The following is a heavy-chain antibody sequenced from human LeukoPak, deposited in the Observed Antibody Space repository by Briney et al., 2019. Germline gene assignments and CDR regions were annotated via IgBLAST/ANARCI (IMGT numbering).Heavy chain of an antibody. V-gene: IGHV3-21*01. CDR2: ISSSSSYI. J-gene: IGHJ4*02. Sequence: GGSLRLSCAASGFTISSYSMNWVRQAPGKGLEWVSSISSSSSYIYYADSVRGRFTISRDDAKNSLFLQMNSLTAEDTALYYCARDFEEWQRPFDYWGPGTLVTVSS. CDR3: ARDFEEWQRPFDY. CDR1: GFTISSYS. D-gene: IGHD5-12*01.